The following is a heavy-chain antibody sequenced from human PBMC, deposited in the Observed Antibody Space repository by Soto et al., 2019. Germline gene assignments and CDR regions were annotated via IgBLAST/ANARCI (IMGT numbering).Heavy chain of an antibody. CDR2: IWFDGSNK. Sequence: QVQLVESGGGVVQPGRSLRLSCAASGFTFSGYGMHWVRQAPGKGLEWVGFIWFDGSNKYYGDSVKGRFTISRDNSKSTLYLQMNGLRAEDTAVYYCARDLNCGGDYYTGRPWYYFGMDVWGHGTTVTVS. V-gene: IGHV3-33*01. CDR3: ARDLNCGGDYYTGRPWYYFGMDV. J-gene: IGHJ6*02. CDR1: GFTFSGYG. D-gene: IGHD2-21*02.